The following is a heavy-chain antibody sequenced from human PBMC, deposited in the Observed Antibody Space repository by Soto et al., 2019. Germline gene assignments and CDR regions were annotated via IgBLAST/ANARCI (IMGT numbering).Heavy chain of an antibody. Sequence: GSLRLSCAASGFTFSSHHMQWVRQAPGKGLVWVSRIDSDGTGPSYADSVKGRFTVSRDNAKNTLYLEMNSLRADDTAVYYCAKGRIGPNVLDIWGQGTMVTVSS. D-gene: IGHD2-21*01. CDR3: AKGRIGPNVLDI. CDR2: IDSDGTGP. J-gene: IGHJ3*02. CDR1: GFTFSSHH. V-gene: IGHV3-74*01.